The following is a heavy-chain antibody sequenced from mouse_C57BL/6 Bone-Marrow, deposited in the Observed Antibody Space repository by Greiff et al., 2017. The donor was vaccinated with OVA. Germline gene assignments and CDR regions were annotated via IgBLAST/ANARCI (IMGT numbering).Heavy chain of an antibody. D-gene: IGHD2-1*01. V-gene: IGHV1-26*01. CDR3: ARNGNYVYFDY. J-gene: IGHJ2*01. CDR2: INPNNGGT. Sequence: EVKLQQSGPELVKPGASVKISCKASGYTFTDYYMNWVKQSHGKSLEWIGDINPNNGGTSYNQKFKGKATLTVDKSSSTAYMELRSLTSEDSAVYYCARNGNYVYFDYWGKGTTLTVSS. CDR1: GYTFTDYY.